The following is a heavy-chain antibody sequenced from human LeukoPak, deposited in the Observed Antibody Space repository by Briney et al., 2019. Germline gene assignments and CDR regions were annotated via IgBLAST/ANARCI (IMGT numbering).Heavy chain of an antibody. CDR3: ARGRGYNISSLRFDP. Sequence: PGGSLRLSCAASGFTFSSYEMNWVRQAPGKGLEWVSYISSSGNTIYYADSVKGRFTISRDNAKNSLYLQMNSLRAEDTAVYYCARGRGYNISSLRFDPWGQGTPVTVSS. V-gene: IGHV3-48*03. D-gene: IGHD6-6*01. CDR2: ISSSGNTI. CDR1: GFTFSSYE. J-gene: IGHJ5*02.